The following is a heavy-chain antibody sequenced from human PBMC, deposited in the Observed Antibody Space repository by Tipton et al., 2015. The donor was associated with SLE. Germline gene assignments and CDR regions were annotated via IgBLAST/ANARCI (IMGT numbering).Heavy chain of an antibody. CDR3: AKDRGNGVVGGYYYYYGMDV. V-gene: IGHV3-7*03. Sequence: GSLRLSCAASGFTFSNFWMSWVRQAPGKGLEWVANIKQDGSEKFYVDSVKGRFTISRDNVQNSLYLQMNSLRAEDTALYYCAKDRGNGVVGGYYYYYGMDVWGQGTTVTVSS. J-gene: IGHJ6*02. CDR2: IKQDGSEK. D-gene: IGHD3-3*01. CDR1: GFTFSNFW.